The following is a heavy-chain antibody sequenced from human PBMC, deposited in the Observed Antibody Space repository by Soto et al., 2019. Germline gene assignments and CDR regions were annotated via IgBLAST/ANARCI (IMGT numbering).Heavy chain of an antibody. D-gene: IGHD3-22*01. V-gene: IGHV1-8*01. Sequence: GASVKVSCKASGYTFTSYDINWLRQSTGQGLEWMGWMSTNSNNTGYAQKFQGRVTMTKNTSISTAYMELSSLRSEDTAVYYCARERYYYDSSGYRPRGFDPWGQGTLVTV. J-gene: IGHJ5*02. CDR3: ARERYYYDSSGYRPRGFDP. CDR1: GYTFTSYD. CDR2: MSTNSNNT.